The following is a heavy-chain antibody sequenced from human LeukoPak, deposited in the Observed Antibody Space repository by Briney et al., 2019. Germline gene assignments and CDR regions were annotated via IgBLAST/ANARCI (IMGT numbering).Heavy chain of an antibody. J-gene: IGHJ3*02. Sequence: GGSLRLSCAASGFTFSSYAMHWVRQAPGKGLEWVAVISYDGSNKYYADSVKGRFTISRDNAKNSLYLQMNSLRAEDTAVYSCARVVDSNDAFDIWGQGTMVTVSS. CDR1: GFTFSSYA. CDR3: ARVVDSNDAFDI. V-gene: IGHV3-30-3*01. CDR2: ISYDGSNK. D-gene: IGHD2-21*01.